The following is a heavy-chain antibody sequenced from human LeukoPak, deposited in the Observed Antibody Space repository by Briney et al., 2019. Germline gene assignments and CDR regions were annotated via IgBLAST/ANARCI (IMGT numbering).Heavy chain of an antibody. V-gene: IGHV4-4*07. D-gene: IGHD3-22*01. Sequence: PSETLPHLRTVSGGPSTIFIENATWQPAGKGLEWIGHIYTSGSTNYNPSLKSRVTMSVDTSSDRSSLKLISLTAADTAVYYCARDGHYYDASAPTFAHWFDPWGLGTLVTVSS. CDR1: GGPSTIFI. CDR2: IYTSGST. J-gene: IGHJ5*02. CDR3: ARDGHYYDASAPTFAHWFDP.